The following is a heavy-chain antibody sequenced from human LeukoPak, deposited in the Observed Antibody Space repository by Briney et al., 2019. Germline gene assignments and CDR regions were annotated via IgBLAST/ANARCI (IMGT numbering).Heavy chain of an antibody. CDR1: GSTFSSYA. CDR2: LSGSGGST. J-gene: IGHJ4*02. D-gene: IGHD2-15*01. V-gene: IGHV3-23*01. CDR3: AKDPPCSGGSCFPPNFDY. Sequence: GGSLRLSCAASGSTFSSYAMSWVRQAPGKGLEWVSTLSGSGGSTYYADSVQGRFTISRDNSNNTLYLQMNSLRAEDTALYYCAKDPPCSGGSCFPPNFDYWGQGTLVTVSS.